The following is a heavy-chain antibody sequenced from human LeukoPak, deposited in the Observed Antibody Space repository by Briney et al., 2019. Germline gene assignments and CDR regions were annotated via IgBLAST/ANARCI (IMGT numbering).Heavy chain of an antibody. CDR1: GYTLTELS. V-gene: IGHV1-24*01. CDR2: FDPEDGET. Sequence: ASVKVSCKVSGYTLTELSMHWVRQAPGKGLEWMGGFDPEDGETIYAQKFQGRVTITRDTSASIAYMELSSLRSEDTAVYYCAREGDSSGFWGQGTLVTVSS. J-gene: IGHJ4*02. CDR3: AREGDSSGF. D-gene: IGHD3-22*01.